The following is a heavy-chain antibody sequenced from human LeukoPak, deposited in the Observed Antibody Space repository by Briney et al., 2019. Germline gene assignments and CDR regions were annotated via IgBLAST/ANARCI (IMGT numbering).Heavy chain of an antibody. CDR3: ARVNIAANDIMDV. V-gene: IGHV4-30-4*01. D-gene: IGHD6-6*01. Sequence: PSETLSLTCTVSGGSISSGDYCWSWIRQPPGKGLEWIGYIYYSGSTYYNPSLKSRVTISVDTSKNQFSLKLSSVTAADTAVYYCARVNIAANDIMDVWGQGTTVTVSS. J-gene: IGHJ6*02. CDR2: IYYSGST. CDR1: GGSISSGDYC.